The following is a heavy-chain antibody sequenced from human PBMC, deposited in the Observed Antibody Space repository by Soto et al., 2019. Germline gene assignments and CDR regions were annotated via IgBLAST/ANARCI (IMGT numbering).Heavy chain of an antibody. CDR3: AHTKLFDVLTDYWFDP. Sequence: QITLKESGPALVKPTETLTLTCTFSGFSLSNNAEGVGWFRQPPGKALEWLALIYWDDDKRYSPSLKNRLTITKDTSKNQVVLTMTNVDPVDTATYFCAHTKLFDVLTDYWFDPWGQGTLVTVSS. CDR2: IYWDDDK. V-gene: IGHV2-5*02. D-gene: IGHD3-9*01. J-gene: IGHJ5*02. CDR1: GFSLSNNAEG.